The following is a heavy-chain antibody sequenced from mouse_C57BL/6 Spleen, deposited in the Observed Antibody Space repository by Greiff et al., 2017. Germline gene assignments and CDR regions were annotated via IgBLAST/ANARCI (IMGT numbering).Heavy chain of an antibody. V-gene: IGHV1-80*01. CDR1: GYAFSSYW. J-gene: IGHJ3*01. CDR3: AKWADYYGSSYSAY. Sequence: VQLQQSGAELVKPGASVKISCKASGYAFSSYWMNWVKQRPGKGLEWIGQIYPGDGDTNYNGKFKGKATLTADKSSSTAYMQLSSLTSEDSAVYFCAKWADYYGSSYSAYWGQGTLVTVSA. CDR2: IYPGDGDT. D-gene: IGHD1-1*01.